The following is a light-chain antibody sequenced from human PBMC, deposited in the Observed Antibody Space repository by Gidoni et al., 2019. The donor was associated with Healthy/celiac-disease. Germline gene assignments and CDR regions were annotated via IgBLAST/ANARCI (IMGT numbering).Light chain of an antibody. CDR3: QQYGSSPRT. J-gene: IGKJ1*01. CDR1: P. CDR2: GAS. V-gene: IGKV3-20*01. Sequence: EIVLTQSPGTLSLSPGERATLSCRASPRLLIYGASSRATGIPDRFSGSGSGTDFTLTISRLEPEDFAVYYCQQYGSSPRTFGQGTKVEIK.